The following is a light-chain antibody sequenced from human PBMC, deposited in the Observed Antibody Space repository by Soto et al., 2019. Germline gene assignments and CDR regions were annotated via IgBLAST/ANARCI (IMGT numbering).Light chain of an antibody. Sequence: QSALTQPASVSGSPGQSITISCTGTSSDVGTYNYVSWYQQHPGKAPKLVIYDVSDRPSGVSTRFSGSKSGNTASLTISGLQAEDEADYYCSSYTSSSTLVVFGGGTKLTVL. V-gene: IGLV2-14*01. CDR1: SSDVGTYNY. J-gene: IGLJ2*01. CDR2: DVS. CDR3: SSYTSSSTLVV.